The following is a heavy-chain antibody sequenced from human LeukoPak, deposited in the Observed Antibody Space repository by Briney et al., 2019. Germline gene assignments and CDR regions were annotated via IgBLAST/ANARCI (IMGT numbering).Heavy chain of an antibody. D-gene: IGHD1/OR15-1a*01. CDR2: IKLDGSED. J-gene: IGHJ4*02. Sequence: PGGSLRLSCVASGFTFSNYWMSWVRQAPGKGLEWVATIKLDGSEDFYVDSVRGRFTISRDNSKNSISLEMNTLRAEDTAVYYCARLNWYIPDYWGQGTPVTV. V-gene: IGHV3-7*04. CDR1: GFTFSNYW. CDR3: ARLNWYIPDY.